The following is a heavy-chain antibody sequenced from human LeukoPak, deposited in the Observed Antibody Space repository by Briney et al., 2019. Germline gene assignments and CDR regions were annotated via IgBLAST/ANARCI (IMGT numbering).Heavy chain of an antibody. J-gene: IGHJ4*02. CDR2: IYSSGST. CDR3: ARRYRGFFDY. V-gene: IGHV4-59*01. CDR1: GCSLSSYF. Sequence: PSETLSLTCTVSGCSLSSYFWSWIRLSPGKGLEWIGYIYSSGSTNYNPSLRSRVTISVDTSKRQFSLKVNSVTAADTAVYYCARRYRGFFDYWGQGILVTVSS. D-gene: IGHD3-16*02.